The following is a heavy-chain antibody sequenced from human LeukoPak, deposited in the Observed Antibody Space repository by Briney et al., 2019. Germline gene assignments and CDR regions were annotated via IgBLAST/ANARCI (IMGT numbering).Heavy chain of an antibody. CDR2: IHPSTGNP. CDR1: GYTFTNYA. CDR3: ARNNDAFDI. J-gene: IGHJ3*02. V-gene: IGHV7-4-1*02. Sequence: GASVKVSCKASGYTFTNYAMNWVRQAPGQGLEWMGWIHPSTGNPTYAQGFTGRFVFSLDTSVSTTYLQISSLKAEDTAVYYCARNNDAFDIWGQGTMVTVSS.